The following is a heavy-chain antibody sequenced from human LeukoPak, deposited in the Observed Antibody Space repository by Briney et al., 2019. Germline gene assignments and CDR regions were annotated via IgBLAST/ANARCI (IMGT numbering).Heavy chain of an antibody. CDR2: IYYRGST. Sequence: PSETLSLTCTVSGVSITSYYWSWIRQPPGKGLEWIGYIYYRGSTNYNPSLKSRVTISVDTSKNQFSLKLSSVTAADTAVYYCARSTYYYDSSGYYYDCWGQGTLVTVSS. CDR3: ARSTYYYDSSGYYYDC. V-gene: IGHV4-59*01. D-gene: IGHD3-22*01. J-gene: IGHJ4*02. CDR1: GVSITSYY.